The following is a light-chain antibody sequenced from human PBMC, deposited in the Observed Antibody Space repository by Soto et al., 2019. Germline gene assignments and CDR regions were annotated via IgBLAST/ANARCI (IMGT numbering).Light chain of an antibody. Sequence: IGFPHSRGTLSKYPGERVTLSCRAIQSVSSNFLAWYQQKPGQAPRLLIYGASNRAAGIPDRFSGSGSGTDFTLTISRMEPEDFAVYYCHQYSSSPRTSGQPTKADIK. CDR3: HQYSSSPRT. CDR2: GAS. V-gene: IGKV3-20*01. J-gene: IGKJ1*01. CDR1: QSVSSNF.